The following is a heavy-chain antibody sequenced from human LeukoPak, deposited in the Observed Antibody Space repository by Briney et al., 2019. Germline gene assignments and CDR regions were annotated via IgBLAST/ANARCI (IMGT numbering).Heavy chain of an antibody. J-gene: IGHJ5*02. CDR1: GFTFDGYA. CDR3: ARHRLPYYYDSSGYRGFDP. CDR2: ISWNSGRI. Sequence: GGSLRLSCAASGFTFDGYAMNWVRQAPGKGLEWVSGISWNSGRIEYADSVKGRFTISRDNAKNSLYLQMNSLRAEDTALYYCARHRLPYYYDSSGYRGFDPWGQGTLVTVSS. V-gene: IGHV3-9*01. D-gene: IGHD3-22*01.